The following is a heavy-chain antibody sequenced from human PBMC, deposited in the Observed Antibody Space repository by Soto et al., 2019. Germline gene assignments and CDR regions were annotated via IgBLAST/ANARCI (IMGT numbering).Heavy chain of an antibody. CDR3: ARDSAVAAKPGAFDI. CDR2: IYYSGST. Sequence: SETLSLTCTVSGGSISSGDYYWSWIRQPPGKGLERIGYIYYSGSTYYNPSLKSRVTISVDTSKNQYSLKLSSVTAADTAVYYCARDSAVAAKPGAFDIWGQGTRVTVSS. J-gene: IGHJ3*02. CDR1: GGSISSGDYY. D-gene: IGHD2-15*01. V-gene: IGHV4-30-4*01.